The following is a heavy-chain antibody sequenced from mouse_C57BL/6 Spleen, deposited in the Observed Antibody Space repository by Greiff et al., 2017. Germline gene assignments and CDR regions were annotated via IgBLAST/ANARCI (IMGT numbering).Heavy chain of an antibody. V-gene: IGHV1-63*01. D-gene: IGHD1-1*01. CDR2: IYPGGGYT. Sequence: QVQLQQSGAELVRPGTSVKMSCKASGYTFTNYWIGWAKQRPGHGLEWIGDIYPGGGYTKYNEKFKGKATLTADKSSSTAYMQFSSLTSEDSDIYDGARVVAMDYAMDYWGQGTSVTVSS. CDR3: ARVVAMDYAMDY. J-gene: IGHJ4*01. CDR1: GYTFTNYW.